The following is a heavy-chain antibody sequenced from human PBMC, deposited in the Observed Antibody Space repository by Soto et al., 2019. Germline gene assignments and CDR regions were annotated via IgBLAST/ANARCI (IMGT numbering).Heavy chain of an antibody. CDR2: FYSSGSI. CDR3: ARMYSSGSGWFHP. J-gene: IGHJ5*02. Sequence: SETLSLTCFVSGYSITAGGSYWSWIRHHPGKGLEWIGSFYSSGSIIYNPSLRSRVSISGDTSSNQFSMSLTSVTAADTARYYCARMYSSGSGWFHPWGQGTLVTVS. V-gene: IGHV4-31*03. CDR1: GYSITAGGSY. D-gene: IGHD6-19*01.